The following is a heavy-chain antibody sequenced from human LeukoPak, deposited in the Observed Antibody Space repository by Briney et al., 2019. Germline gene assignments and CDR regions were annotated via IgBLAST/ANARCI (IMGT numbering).Heavy chain of an antibody. CDR1: GGTFSSYA. D-gene: IGHD6-6*01. J-gene: IGHJ5*02. Sequence: SVKVSCKASGGTFSSYAISWVRQAPGQGLEWMGGIIPIFGTANYAQEFQGRVTITADKSTSTAYMELSSLRSEDTAVYYCARDLSIAARPDWFDPWGQGTLVTVSS. CDR2: IIPIFGTA. CDR3: ARDLSIAARPDWFDP. V-gene: IGHV1-69*06.